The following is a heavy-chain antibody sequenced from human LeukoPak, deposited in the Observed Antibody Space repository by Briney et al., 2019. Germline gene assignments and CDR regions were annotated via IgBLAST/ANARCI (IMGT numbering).Heavy chain of an antibody. J-gene: IGHJ5*02. V-gene: IGHV3-23*01. CDR3: AKDRRYSSSWPLNWFDP. CDR2: ISGSGSGT. CDR1: GFTFSSYA. Sequence: GGSLRLSCAASGFTFSSYAMSWVRQDPGEGLQWVSGISGSGSGTYYADSVKGRFTISRDNSKNTLYLQMNSLRAEDTAVYYCAKDRRYSSSWPLNWFDPWGQGTLVTVSS. D-gene: IGHD6-13*01.